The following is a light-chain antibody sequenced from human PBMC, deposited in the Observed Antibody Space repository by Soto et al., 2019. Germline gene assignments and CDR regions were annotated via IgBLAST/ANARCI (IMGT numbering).Light chain of an antibody. Sequence: EIVLTQYPGTLSLSPGERATLSCRASQTVRNNYLAWYQQKPGQAPSLLIYGASTRATGVPDRFSGTGSGTEFTLTISSLKSDDYAIYYCQQYKSWPPITFGQGTRLEIK. CDR3: QQYKSWPPIT. V-gene: IGKV3-15*01. J-gene: IGKJ5*01. CDR1: QTVRNN. CDR2: GAS.